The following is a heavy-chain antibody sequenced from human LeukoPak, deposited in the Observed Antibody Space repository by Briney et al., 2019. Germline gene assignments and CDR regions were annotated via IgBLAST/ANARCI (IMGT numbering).Heavy chain of an antibody. J-gene: IGHJ4*02. CDR3: ARTDIVVVVASAPGIFHY. V-gene: IGHV1-18*01. D-gene: IGHD2-15*01. Sequence: GASVNVSCKASGYSFTSYGISGVRQAPGQGLEWMGWISAYNGNTNYTQKLQGRVTMTTDTSTSTAYMELRSLRSDDTAVYYCARTDIVVVVASAPGIFHYWGQGTLVTVSS. CDR2: ISAYNGNT. CDR1: GYSFTSYG.